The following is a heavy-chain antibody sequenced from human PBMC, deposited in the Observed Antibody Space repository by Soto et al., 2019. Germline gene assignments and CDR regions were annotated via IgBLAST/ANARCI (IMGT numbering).Heavy chain of an antibody. J-gene: IGHJ4*02. V-gene: IGHV4-30-2*01. D-gene: IGHD3-10*01. CDR3: WAFNYFDS. CDR2: IYHSGST. Sequence: PSETLSLTCAVSGGSISSGGYSWSWIRQPPGKGLEWIGYIYHSGSTYYNPSLKSRVTISVDSLRPEDAAVYYCARDPKTSGGQHWAFNYFDSWGQGTLVTVSS. CDR1: GGSISSGGYS.